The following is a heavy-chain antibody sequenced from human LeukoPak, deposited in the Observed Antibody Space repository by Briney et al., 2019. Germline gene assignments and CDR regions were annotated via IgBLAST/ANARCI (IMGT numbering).Heavy chain of an antibody. J-gene: IGHJ4*02. CDR3: SRDSVVGAQYYFDC. CDR1: GFTFSSYS. V-gene: IGHV3-21*01. D-gene: IGHD1-26*01. Sequence: PGGSLRLSCAASGFTFSSYSMNWVRQAPGKGLEWVSSISSSSSYIYYANSVQGRFTIPSDNAKHSLYLPMNSPLAAHTAGYYCSRDSVVGAQYYFDCWGQGSLVTVSS. CDR2: ISSSSSYI.